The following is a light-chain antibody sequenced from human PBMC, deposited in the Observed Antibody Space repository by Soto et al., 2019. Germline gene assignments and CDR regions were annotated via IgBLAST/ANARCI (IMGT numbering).Light chain of an antibody. J-gene: IGKJ4*01. CDR3: QQYGDSQLT. CDR1: QSVSRSTS. Sequence: EIVLTQSPGTLSLSPGERATLSCRASQSVSRSTSLAWSQEKTGQAPRLLIYGASSRAVGVPDRFSGSGSGTDFTLTISRLEPEDFAVYYCQQYGDSQLTFGGGTKVE. V-gene: IGKV3-20*01. CDR2: GAS.